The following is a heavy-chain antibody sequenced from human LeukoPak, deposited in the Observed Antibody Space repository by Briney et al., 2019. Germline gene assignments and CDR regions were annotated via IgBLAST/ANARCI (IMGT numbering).Heavy chain of an antibody. CDR3: AKDWGMGDQLLRIDY. D-gene: IGHD2-2*01. CDR2: ISGSGVST. CDR1: GFTFSTYA. J-gene: IGHJ4*02. Sequence: GGSLRLSCTVSGFTFSTYAMNWVRQAPGKGLEWVSGISGSGVSTYYADSVKGRFTISRDNSNNTLYLQMSSLGAEDTAVYYCAKDWGMGDQLLRIDYWGQGTLVTVSS. V-gene: IGHV3-23*01.